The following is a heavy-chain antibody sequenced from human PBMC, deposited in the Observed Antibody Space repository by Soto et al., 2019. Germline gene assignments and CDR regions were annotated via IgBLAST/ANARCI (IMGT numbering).Heavy chain of an antibody. CDR3: ARDVSPGSSSLYLDAFDI. V-gene: IGHV3-7*05. J-gene: IGHJ3*02. Sequence: EVQLEESGGGLVQPGGSLRLSCAASGFTLSMYWMTWVRQAPGRGLELVANIKQDGSKKSYLDSVRGRFTISRDNVRNSLYLQMDSLRAEDTALYYSARDVSPGSSSLYLDAFDIWGQGTMVIVSS. D-gene: IGHD6-13*01. CDR2: IKQDGSKK. CDR1: GFTLSMYW.